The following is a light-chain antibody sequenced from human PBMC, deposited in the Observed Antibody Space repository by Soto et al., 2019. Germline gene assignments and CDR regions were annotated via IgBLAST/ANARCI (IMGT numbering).Light chain of an antibody. CDR1: SSDVGGYTY. CDR2: GVS. J-gene: IGLJ1*01. Sequence: QSVLTQPGSVSGSPGQSITISCTGTSSDVGGYTYVSWYQQHPGKAPKLMIFGVSNRPSGVSIRFSGSKSGNTASLTISGLQAEDEADYYCTSYTSSSTRVFGTGTKVTVL. V-gene: IGLV2-14*01. CDR3: TSYTSSSTRV.